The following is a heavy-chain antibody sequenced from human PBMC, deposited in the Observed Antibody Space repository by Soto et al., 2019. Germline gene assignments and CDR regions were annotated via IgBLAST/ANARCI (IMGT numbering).Heavy chain of an antibody. V-gene: IGHV3-74*01. CDR3: ASGSRGYYGSDY. J-gene: IGHJ4*02. D-gene: IGHD3-3*01. CDR2: INSDGSST. CDR1: GFTFSSYW. Sequence: EVQLVESGGGLVQPGGSLRLSCAASGFTFSSYWMHWVRQAPGKGLVWVSRINSDGSSTFYADSVKGQFTISSDNAKNVLYLQISSLRGEDTAVYYCASGSRGYYGSDYWGQGTLVTVSS.